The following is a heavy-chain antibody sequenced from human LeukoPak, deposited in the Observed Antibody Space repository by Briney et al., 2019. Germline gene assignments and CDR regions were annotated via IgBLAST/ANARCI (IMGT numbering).Heavy chain of an antibody. CDR3: AKDLRRLRFFEWLEAFDI. CDR1: GFTFSSYG. V-gene: IGHV3-30*02. J-gene: IGHJ3*02. CDR2: IRYDGSNK. Sequence: GGSLRLSCAASGFTFSSYGMHWVRQAPGKGLEWVAFIRYDGSNKYYADSVKGRFTISRDNSKNTLYLQMNSLRAEDTAVYYCAKDLRRLRFFEWLEAFDIWGQGTMVTVSS. D-gene: IGHD3-3*01.